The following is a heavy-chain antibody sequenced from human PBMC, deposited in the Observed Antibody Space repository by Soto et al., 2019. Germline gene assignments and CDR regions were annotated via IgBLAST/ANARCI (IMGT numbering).Heavy chain of an antibody. CDR1: GFTFSSYG. J-gene: IGHJ3*02. CDR3: ARDHGPDAFDI. Sequence: GGSLRLSCAASGFTFSSYGMHWVRQAPGKGLEWVAVIWYDGSNKYYADSVKGRFTISRDNSKNTLYLQMNSLRAEDTAVYYCARDHGPDAFDIWGQGTMVTVPS. V-gene: IGHV3-33*01. CDR2: IWYDGSNK.